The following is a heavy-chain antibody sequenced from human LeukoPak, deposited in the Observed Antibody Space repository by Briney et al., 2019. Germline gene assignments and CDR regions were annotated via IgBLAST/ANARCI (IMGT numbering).Heavy chain of an antibody. J-gene: IGHJ4*02. D-gene: IGHD3-22*01. CDR1: GGSISSYY. V-gene: IGHV4-59*08. CDR3: ARSGDSSGYYYLKPFDY. CDR2: IYYSGST. Sequence: SETLSLTCTVSGGSISSYYWSWIRQPPGKGLEWIGYIYYSGSTNYNPSLKSRVTISVDTSKNQFSLKLSSVTAADTAVYYCARSGDSSGYYYLKPFDYWGQGTLVTVSS.